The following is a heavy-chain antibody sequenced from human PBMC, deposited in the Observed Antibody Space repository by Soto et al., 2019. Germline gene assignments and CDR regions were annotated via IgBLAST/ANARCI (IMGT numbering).Heavy chain of an antibody. V-gene: IGHV4-34*01. D-gene: IGHD3-3*01. CDR3: ATRITVFGLPPPPFDP. J-gene: IGHJ5*02. Sequence: LSLTCAVYGGSFNGYYWNWIRQPPVKGLEWIGEINHTGGTHYNPSLKSRVTMSVDTSKNQFSLRLSSVTAADTAIYYCATRITVFGLPPPPFDPWGQGTHVTVSS. CDR2: INHTGGT. CDR1: GGSFNGYY.